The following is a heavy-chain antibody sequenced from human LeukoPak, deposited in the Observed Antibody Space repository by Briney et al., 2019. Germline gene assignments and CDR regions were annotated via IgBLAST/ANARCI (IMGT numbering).Heavy chain of an antibody. D-gene: IGHD2-15*01. Sequence: ASVKVSCKASGYTFTGYYMHWVRQAPGQGLEWMGWINPNSGGTNYAQKFQGWVTMTRDTSISTAYMELSRLRSDDTAVYYCAREGHCSGGSCYSDYYGMDVWGQGTTVTVSS. CDR2: INPNSGGT. V-gene: IGHV1-2*04. CDR1: GYTFTGYY. CDR3: AREGHCSGGSCYSDYYGMDV. J-gene: IGHJ6*02.